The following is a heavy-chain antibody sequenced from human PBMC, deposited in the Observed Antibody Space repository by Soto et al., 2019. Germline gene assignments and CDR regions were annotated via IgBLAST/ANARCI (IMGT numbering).Heavy chain of an antibody. Sequence: EVQLVESGGGLVKPGGSLRLSCAASGFTFSSYSMNWVRQAPGKGLEWVSSITSSSTSIDYADSLKGRFTIFRDNAKNSLYLQMNSLRAEDTAVYYCAREADYRNFFDYWGQGTLVTVSS. CDR1: GFTFSSYS. CDR2: ITSSSTSI. CDR3: AREADYRNFFDY. J-gene: IGHJ4*02. V-gene: IGHV3-21*01. D-gene: IGHD4-4*01.